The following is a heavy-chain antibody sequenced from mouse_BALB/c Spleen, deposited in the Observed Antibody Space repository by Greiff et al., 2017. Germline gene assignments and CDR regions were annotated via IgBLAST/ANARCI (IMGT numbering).Heavy chain of an antibody. CDR2: ISSGGST. CDR3: AREGEYDRFAY. D-gene: IGHD2-3*01. Sequence: EVKLMESGGGLVKPGGSLKLSCAASGFTFSSYAMSWVRQTPEKRLEWVASISSGGSTYYPDSVKGRFTISRDNARNILYLQMSSLRSEDTAMYYCAREGEYDRFAYWGQGTLVTVSA. CDR1: GFTFSSYA. J-gene: IGHJ3*01. V-gene: IGHV5-6-5*01.